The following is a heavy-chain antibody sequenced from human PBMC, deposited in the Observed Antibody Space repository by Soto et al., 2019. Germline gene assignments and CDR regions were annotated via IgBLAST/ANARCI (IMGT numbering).Heavy chain of an antibody. CDR2: IYYSGST. CDR1: GGSISSYY. V-gene: IGHV4-59*08. CDR3: ARQHSSGWYIDY. J-gene: IGHJ4*02. Sequence: ETLSLTCTVSGGSISSYYWSWIRQPPGKGLEWIGYIYYSGSTNYNPSLKSRVTISVDTSKNQFSLKLSSVTAADTAVYYCARQHSSGWYIDYWGQGTLVTVSS. D-gene: IGHD6-19*01.